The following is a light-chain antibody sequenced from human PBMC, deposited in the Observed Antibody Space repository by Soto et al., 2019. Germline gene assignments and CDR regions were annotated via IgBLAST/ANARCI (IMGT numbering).Light chain of an antibody. CDR1: QSIHTW. CDR2: RAS. CDR3: QQYESYPLT. V-gene: IGKV1-5*03. J-gene: IGKJ4*01. Sequence: DIQMTQSPSTLFASVGDRVTITCRASQSIHTWLAWYQQKPGKAPKLLIYRASSLESGVPSRFSGSGSGTELTLTISSLQPDDFATYYCQQYESYPLTFGGGTKVEI.